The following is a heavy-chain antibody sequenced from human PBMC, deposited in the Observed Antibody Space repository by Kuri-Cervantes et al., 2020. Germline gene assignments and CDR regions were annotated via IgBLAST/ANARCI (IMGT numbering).Heavy chain of an antibody. Sequence: GSLRLSCAVYGGSFSGYYWSWIRQPPGKGLEWIGEINHSGSTNYNPSLKSRVTMSVDTSKNQFSLKLSSVTAADTAVYYCASRRITMVRGVGFFDYWGQGTLVTVSS. CDR2: INHSGST. CDR3: ASRRITMVRGVGFFDY. V-gene: IGHV4-34*01. J-gene: IGHJ4*02. CDR1: GGSFSGYY. D-gene: IGHD3-10*01.